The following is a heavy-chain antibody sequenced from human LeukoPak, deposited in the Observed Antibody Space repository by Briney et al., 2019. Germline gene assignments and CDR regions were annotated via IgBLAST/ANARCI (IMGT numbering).Heavy chain of an antibody. CDR1: GYSFTSYW. Sequence: GVPLQISCPGSGYSFTSYWIGWVRPMPGKGLEWMGIIYPGDSDTRYSPSFQGQVTISADKSISTAYLQWSSLKASDTAMYYCATFLGPAGGNYFDYWGQGTLVTVSS. D-gene: IGHD3-16*01. CDR3: ATFLGPAGGNYFDY. V-gene: IGHV5-51*01. CDR2: IYPGDSDT. J-gene: IGHJ4*02.